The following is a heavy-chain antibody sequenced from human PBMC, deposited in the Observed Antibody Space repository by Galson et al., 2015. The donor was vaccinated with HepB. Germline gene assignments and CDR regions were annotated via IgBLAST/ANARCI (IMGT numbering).Heavy chain of an antibody. CDR2: IKQDGSEK. CDR1: GFTFSSYW. D-gene: IGHD6-19*01. Sequence: SLRLSCAASGFTFSSYWMSWVRQAPGKGLEWVANIKQDGSEKYYVDSVKGRFTISRDNAKNSLYLQMNSLRAEDTAVYYCAKDPGYSSGWYSWDGMDVWGQGTTVTVSS. J-gene: IGHJ6*02. V-gene: IGHV3-7*01. CDR3: AKDPGYSSGWYSWDGMDV.